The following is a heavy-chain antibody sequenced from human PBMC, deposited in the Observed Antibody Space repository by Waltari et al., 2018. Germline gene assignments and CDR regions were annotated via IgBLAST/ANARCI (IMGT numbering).Heavy chain of an antibody. D-gene: IGHD3-10*01. Sequence: QVQLQESGPGLVKPSETLSLTCAVSGYSISSGYYWGWIRQPPGKGLEWIGSIYHSGSTYYNPSLKSRVTISVDTSKNQFSLKLSSVTAADTAVYYCARGLRKIRPSYYYGSGSVPAPLNFDYWGQGTLVTVSS. CDR2: IYHSGST. J-gene: IGHJ4*02. CDR3: ARGLRKIRPSYYYGSGSVPAPLNFDY. V-gene: IGHV4-38-2*01. CDR1: GYSISSGYY.